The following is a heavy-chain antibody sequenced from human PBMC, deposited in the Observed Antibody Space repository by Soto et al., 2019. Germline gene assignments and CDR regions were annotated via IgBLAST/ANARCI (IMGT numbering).Heavy chain of an antibody. J-gene: IGHJ4*02. CDR3: ARPAPYSSSEPRTDYFDY. CDR2: IYYSGST. V-gene: IGHV4-39*01. Sequence: PSETLSLTCTVSGGSISSSSYYWGWIRQPPGKGLEWIGSIYYSGSTYYNPSLKSRVTISVDTSKNQFSLKLSSVTAADTAVYYCARPAPYSSSEPRTDYFDYWGQGTLVTVSS. CDR1: GGSISSSSYY. D-gene: IGHD6-13*01.